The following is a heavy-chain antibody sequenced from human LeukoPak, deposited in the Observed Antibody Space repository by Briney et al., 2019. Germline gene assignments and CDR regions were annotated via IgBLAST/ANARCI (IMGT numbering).Heavy chain of an antibody. D-gene: IGHD3-22*01. CDR3: AKDHSFFNMIVVVLDAFDI. J-gene: IGHJ3*02. Sequence: PGGSLRLSCAASGFTFSSYAMSWVRQAPGKGLDWVSAISGTGVNTYYADSVKGRVTISRDNSKDTLYLQMNSLRAEDTAVYYCAKDHSFFNMIVVVLDAFDIWGQGTMVTVSS. V-gene: IGHV3-23*01. CDR1: GFTFSSYA. CDR2: ISGTGVNT.